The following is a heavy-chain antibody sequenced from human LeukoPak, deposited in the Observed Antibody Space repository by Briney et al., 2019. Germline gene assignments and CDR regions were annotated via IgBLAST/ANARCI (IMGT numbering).Heavy chain of an antibody. CDR2: INPKSGAA. D-gene: IGHD6-13*01. CDR1: GYTFTDDF. Sequence: ASVKVSCEASGYTFTDDFLHWVRRAPGQEFELMGGINPKSGAAHYIQSFQGRVTMTRDTSLSTAYLQLNSLTSDDAAMYYCARAQYLTAPAGTFANSWGQGTLVTVSS. V-gene: IGHV1-2*02. CDR3: ARAQYLTAPAGTFANS. J-gene: IGHJ4*02.